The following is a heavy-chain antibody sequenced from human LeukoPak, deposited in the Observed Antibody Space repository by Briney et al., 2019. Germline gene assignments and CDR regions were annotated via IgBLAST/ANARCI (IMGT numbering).Heavy chain of an antibody. V-gene: IGHV3-48*01. Sequence: GGSLRLSCAASGFTFSSYSMNWVRQAPGKGLEWVSYISSSSSTIYYADSAKGRFTISRDNAKNSLYLQMNSLRAEDTAVYYCARDGGRWLQLGGSYYYGMDVWGQGTTVTVSS. CDR2: ISSSSSTI. CDR1: GFTFSSYS. CDR3: ARDGGRWLQLGGSYYYGMDV. J-gene: IGHJ6*02. D-gene: IGHD5-24*01.